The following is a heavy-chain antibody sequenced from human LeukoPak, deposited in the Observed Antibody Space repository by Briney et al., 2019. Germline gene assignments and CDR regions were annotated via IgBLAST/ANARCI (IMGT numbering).Heavy chain of an antibody. CDR3: ARSSYGSSSSV. CDR1: GFTFSGFW. CDR2: INSDGSEG. J-gene: IGHJ3*01. D-gene: IGHD6-6*01. V-gene: IGHV3-7*03. Sequence: GGSLRLSCAVSGFTFSGFWMSWSRQASGKGLEWVASINSDGSEGYYADVVKGRFTISRDNAKNSLYLQINSLRAEDTAVYYCARSSYGSSSSVWGQGTMVTVSS.